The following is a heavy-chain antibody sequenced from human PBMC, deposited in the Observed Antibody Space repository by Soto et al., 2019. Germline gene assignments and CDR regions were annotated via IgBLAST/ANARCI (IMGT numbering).Heavy chain of an antibody. CDR1: GGSISGNNHY. CDR2: IFYSGSM. J-gene: IGHJ3*02. Sequence: SETLSLTCTVSGGSISGNNHYWGWIRQPPGKGLEWIGSIFYSGSMYYNPSLQSRVTISVDTSKNQFALKLTSVTAADTSMYFCARQLYDFWNGYFPDGLDIWGQGTTVTVSS. D-gene: IGHD3-3*01. V-gene: IGHV4-39*01. CDR3: ARQLYDFWNGYFPDGLDI.